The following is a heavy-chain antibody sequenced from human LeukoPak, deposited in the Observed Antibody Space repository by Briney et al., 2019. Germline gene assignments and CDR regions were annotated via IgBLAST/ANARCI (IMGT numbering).Heavy chain of an antibody. D-gene: IGHD1-26*01. CDR3: ARVVGATKMKAFDI. Sequence: ASVKVSCKASGYTFTSYGISWVRQAPGQGLERMGWISAYNGNTNYAQKLQGRVTMTTDTSTSTAYMELRSLRSDDTAVYYCARVVGATKMKAFDIWGQGTMVTVSS. CDR2: ISAYNGNT. J-gene: IGHJ3*02. CDR1: GYTFTSYG. V-gene: IGHV1-18*01.